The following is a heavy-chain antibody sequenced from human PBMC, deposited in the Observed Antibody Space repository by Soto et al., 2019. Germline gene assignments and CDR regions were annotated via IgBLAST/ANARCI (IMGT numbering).Heavy chain of an antibody. V-gene: IGHV1-18*04. D-gene: IGHD6-13*01. CDR1: GYTFTNYG. J-gene: IGHJ4*02. CDR2: TSDYNGNT. CDR3: ARGGGIYSTSWPLDY. Sequence: ASVKVSCKASGYTFTNYGISCVRQAPGQGLEWMGWTSDYNGNTNYAQKFQGRVTLTTDTSTSTAYMELRSLRSDDTAVYYCARGGGIYSTSWPLDYWGQGTLVTVSS.